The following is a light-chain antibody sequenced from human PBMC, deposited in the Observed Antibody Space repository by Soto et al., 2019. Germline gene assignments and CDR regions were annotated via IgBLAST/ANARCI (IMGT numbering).Light chain of an antibody. Sequence: EIVLTQSPGTLSLSPGERATLSCRTSQSVSSSYLAWYQQKPGQAPRLLDYGASSRATAIPDRFSGYGSGTDFTLTITRLEPEDFAVYYCQLYDSSLYTFGQGTKLEIK. J-gene: IGKJ2*01. V-gene: IGKV3-20*01. CDR1: QSVSSSY. CDR2: GAS. CDR3: QLYDSSLYT.